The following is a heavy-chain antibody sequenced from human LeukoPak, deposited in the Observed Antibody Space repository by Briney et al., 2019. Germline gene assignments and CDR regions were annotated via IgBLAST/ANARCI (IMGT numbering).Heavy chain of an antibody. CDR2: IYYSGST. CDR1: GGSISSSSYY. CDR3: ARLIRDSSGFYYFDL. J-gene: IGHJ4*02. Sequence: PSETLSLTCTVSGGSISSSSYYWGWIRQPPGKGLEWIGGIYYSGSTYYNPSLKSRVTISVDTSKNQFSLKLSSVTAADTAVYYCARLIRDSSGFYYFDLWGQGTLVTVSS. D-gene: IGHD3-22*01. V-gene: IGHV4-39*01.